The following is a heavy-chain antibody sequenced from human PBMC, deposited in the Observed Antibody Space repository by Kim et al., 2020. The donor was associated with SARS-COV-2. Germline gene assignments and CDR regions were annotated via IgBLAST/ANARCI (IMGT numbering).Heavy chain of an antibody. Sequence: YNPSLKSRVTISVDTSKSQFSLRLSSVTTSDTAVYYCARAYSSGWYYFDYWGQGTLVTVSS. J-gene: IGHJ4*02. CDR3: ARAYSSGWYYFDY. V-gene: IGHV4-59*01. D-gene: IGHD6-19*01.